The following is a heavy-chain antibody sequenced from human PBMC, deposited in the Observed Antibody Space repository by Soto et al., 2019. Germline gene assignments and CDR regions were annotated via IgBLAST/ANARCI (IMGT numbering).Heavy chain of an antibody. CDR2: IYYSGST. J-gene: IGHJ4*02. V-gene: IGHV4-39*01. Sequence: PSETLSLTCTVSGGSISSSSYYWGWIRQPPGKGLEWIGSIYYSGSTYYNPSLKSRVTISVDTSKNQFSLKLSSVTAADTAVYYCARRAWGYSSSWSTSPTQTALDYWGQGTLVTVSS. CDR1: GGSISSSSYY. CDR3: ARRAWGYSSSWSTSPTQTALDY. D-gene: IGHD6-13*01.